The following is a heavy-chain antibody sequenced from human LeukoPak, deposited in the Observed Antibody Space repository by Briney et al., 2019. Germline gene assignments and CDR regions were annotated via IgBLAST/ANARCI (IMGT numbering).Heavy chain of an antibody. CDR2: ISGSGGST. D-gene: IGHD3-22*01. CDR1: GCTFSSYA. Sequence: PGGSLRLSCAASGCTFSSYAMSWVRQAPAKGLEWVSAISGSGGSTYYADSVKGRFTISRDNSKNTLYLQMNSLRAEDTAVYYRAKPYDSSGYYPPDVFDIWGQGTMVTVSS. CDR3: AKPYDSSGYYPPDVFDI. V-gene: IGHV3-23*01. J-gene: IGHJ3*02.